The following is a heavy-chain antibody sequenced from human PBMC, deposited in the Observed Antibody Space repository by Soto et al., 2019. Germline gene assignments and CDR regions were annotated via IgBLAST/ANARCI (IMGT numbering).Heavy chain of an antibody. Sequence: GGSLRLSCAASGFTFSSYWMHWVRQAPGKRLVWVSRINSDGSSTSYADSVKGRFTISRDNAKNTLYLQMNSLRAEDTAVYYCARESKWGYFDYWGQGTLVTVSS. V-gene: IGHV3-74*01. CDR2: INSDGSST. D-gene: IGHD1-26*01. CDR1: GFTFSSYW. J-gene: IGHJ4*02. CDR3: ARESKWGYFDY.